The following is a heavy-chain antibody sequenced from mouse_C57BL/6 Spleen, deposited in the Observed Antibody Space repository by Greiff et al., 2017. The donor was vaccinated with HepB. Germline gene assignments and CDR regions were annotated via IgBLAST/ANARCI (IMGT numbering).Heavy chain of an antibody. CDR3: TSYDYGVEYYFDC. CDR2: IDPETGGT. CDR1: GYTFTDYE. J-gene: IGHJ2*01. Sequence: QVQLQQSGAELVRPGASVTLSCKASGYTFTDYEMHWVKQTPVHGLEWIGAIDPETGGTAYNQKFKGKAILTADKSSSKAYMEIRSLTSEDSAVYYCTSYDYGVEYYFDCWGQGTTLTVAS. D-gene: IGHD2-4*01. V-gene: IGHV1-15*01.